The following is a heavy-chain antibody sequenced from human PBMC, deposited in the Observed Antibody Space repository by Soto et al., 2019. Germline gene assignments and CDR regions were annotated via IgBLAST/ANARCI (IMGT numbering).Heavy chain of an antibody. CDR1: GYTFTSYA. D-gene: IGHD2-21*02. CDR3: ARSIVVVTALDY. V-gene: IGHV1-3*05. CDR2: INAGNGNT. Sequence: QVQLVQSGAEEKKPGASVKVSCKASGYTFTSYAMHWVRQAPGQRLEWMGWINAGNGNTKYSQKFQGXVPMTRXXSASKAYMELSSLRSEDTAVYYCARSIVVVTALDYWGQGTLVTVSS. J-gene: IGHJ4*02.